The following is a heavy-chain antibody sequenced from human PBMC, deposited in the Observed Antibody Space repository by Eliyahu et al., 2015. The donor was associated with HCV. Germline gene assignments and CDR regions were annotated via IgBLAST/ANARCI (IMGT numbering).Heavy chain of an antibody. CDR3: ASKTNYGYLGY. V-gene: IGHV1-69*02. CDR1: GGTFSSYT. CDR2: IIPILGIA. J-gene: IGHJ4*02. D-gene: IGHD3-10*01. Sequence: QVQLVQSGAEVKKPGSSVKVSCKASGGTFSSYTISWVRQAPGQGLEWMGRIIPILGIANYAQKFQGRVTITADKSTSTAYMELSSLRSEDTAVYYCASKTNYGYLGYWGQGTLVTVSS.